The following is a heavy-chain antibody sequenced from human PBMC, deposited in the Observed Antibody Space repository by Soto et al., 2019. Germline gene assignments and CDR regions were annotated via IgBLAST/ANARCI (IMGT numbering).Heavy chain of an antibody. Sequence: GGSLRLSCAASGFTFDDYAMHWVRQAPGKGLEWVSGISWNSGSIGYADSVKGRFTISRDNAKNSLYLQMNSLRAEDTALYYCAKEKSDSSSGRYYYYMDVWGKGTTVTVSS. CDR3: AKEKSDSSSGRYYYYMDV. CDR1: GFTFDDYA. J-gene: IGHJ6*03. CDR2: ISWNSGSI. D-gene: IGHD3-10*01. V-gene: IGHV3-9*01.